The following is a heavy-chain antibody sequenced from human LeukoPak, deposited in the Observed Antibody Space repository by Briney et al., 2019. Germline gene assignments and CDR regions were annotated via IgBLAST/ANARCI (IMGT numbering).Heavy chain of an antibody. V-gene: IGHV1-69-2*01. CDR3: TRSWAYYYGSGSDY. Sequence: ASVKVSCKVSGYTFTDYYMHLVQQAPGKGLEWMGLVDPEDGVTIHAEKFQGRVTITADTSTDTAYMELSSLRSEDTAVYYCTRSWAYYYGSGSDYWGQGTLVTVSS. CDR2: VDPEDGVT. J-gene: IGHJ4*02. CDR1: GYTFTDYY. D-gene: IGHD3-10*01.